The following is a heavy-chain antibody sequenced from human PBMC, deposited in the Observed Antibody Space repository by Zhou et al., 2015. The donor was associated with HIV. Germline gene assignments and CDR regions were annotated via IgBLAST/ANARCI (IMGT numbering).Heavy chain of an antibody. CDR2: IYSGDST. V-gene: IGHV3-53*01. D-gene: IGHD4-17*01. CDR1: GFTVSGNY. Sequence: EVQLVESGGGLIQPGGSLRLSCAASGFTVSGNYMSWVRQAPGKGLEWVSVIYSGDSTYYADSVKGRFTISRDNSKNTVYLQMNSLRAEDTAVYYCARDVNYGDDAFDLWAKGQWSPSLQ. J-gene: IGHJ3*01. CDR3: ARDVNYGDDAFDL.